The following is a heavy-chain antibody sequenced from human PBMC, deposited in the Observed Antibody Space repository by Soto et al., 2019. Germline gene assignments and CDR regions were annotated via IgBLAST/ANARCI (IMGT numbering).Heavy chain of an antibody. CDR1: GFTFSSYG. D-gene: IGHD6-6*01. Sequence: VQLVESGGGVVQPGRSLRLSCAASGFTFSSYGMHWVRQAPGKGLEWVAVIWYDGSNKYYADSVKGRFTISRDNSKNTLYLQMNSLRAEDTAVYYCARAALESSSSEFDYWGQGTLVTVSS. V-gene: IGHV3-33*01. J-gene: IGHJ4*02. CDR3: ARAALESSSSEFDY. CDR2: IWYDGSNK.